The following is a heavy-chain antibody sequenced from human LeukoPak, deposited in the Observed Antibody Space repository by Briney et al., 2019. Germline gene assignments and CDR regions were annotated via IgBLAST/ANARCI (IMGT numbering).Heavy chain of an antibody. D-gene: IGHD5-12*01. Sequence: SETLSLTCTVAGGSIFTTSYYWDWIRQSPGKGLEWIGSIYYSGSAYHSPSLKSRLTVSVDTSKNQFSLRLTSVTAADTAVYYCARVPLDKHSWLRFYYFDYWGQGILVTVSS. V-gene: IGHV4-39*01. CDR2: IYYSGSA. CDR3: ARVPLDKHSWLRFYYFDY. CDR1: GGSIFTTSYY. J-gene: IGHJ4*02.